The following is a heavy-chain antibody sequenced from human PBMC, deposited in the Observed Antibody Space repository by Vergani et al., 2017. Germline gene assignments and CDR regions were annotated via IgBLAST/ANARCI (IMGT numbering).Heavy chain of an antibody. Sequence: QVQLVESGGGVVQPGRSLRLSCAASGSTSSSYAMHWVRQAPGKGLEWGAVISYDGSNKYYADSVKGRCTISRDNSKNTLYLQMNSLRAEDTAVYYCARADYGGYSIDYWGQGTLVTVSS. CDR1: GSTSSSYA. J-gene: IGHJ4*02. V-gene: IGHV3-30*01. CDR2: ISYDGSNK. CDR3: ARADYGGYSIDY. D-gene: IGHD4-17*01.